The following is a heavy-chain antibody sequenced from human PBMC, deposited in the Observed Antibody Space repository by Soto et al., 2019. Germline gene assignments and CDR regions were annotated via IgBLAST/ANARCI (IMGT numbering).Heavy chain of an antibody. CDR1: GYTFTSYD. CDR2: MNPNSGNT. V-gene: IGHV1-8*01. CDR3: ARGVGGEQLGYYYYCMDV. D-gene: IGHD3-16*01. J-gene: IGHJ6*02. Sequence: ASVKVSCKASGYTFTSYDINWVRQATGQGLEWMGWMNPNSGNTGYAQKFQGRVTMTRNTSISTAYMELSSLRSEDTAVYYCARGVGGEQLGYYYYCMDVWGQGTTVTVSS.